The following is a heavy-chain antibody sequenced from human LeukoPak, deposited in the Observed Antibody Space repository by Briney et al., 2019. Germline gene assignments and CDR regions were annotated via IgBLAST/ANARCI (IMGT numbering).Heavy chain of an antibody. V-gene: IGHV4-31*03. Sequence: SETLSLTCTVSGGSISSGGYYWSWIRQHPGKGLEWIGYIYYSGSTYYNPSLKSRVTISVGTSKNQFSLKLSSVTAADTAVYYCARAPPNYYDSSGYDAFDIWGQGTMVTVSS. J-gene: IGHJ3*02. CDR3: ARAPPNYYDSSGYDAFDI. CDR1: GGSISSGGYY. D-gene: IGHD3-22*01. CDR2: IYYSGST.